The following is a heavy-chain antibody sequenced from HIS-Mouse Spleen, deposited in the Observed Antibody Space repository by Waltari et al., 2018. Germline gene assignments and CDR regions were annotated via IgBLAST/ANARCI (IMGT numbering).Heavy chain of an antibody. J-gene: IGHJ2*01. Sequence: QLQLQESGPGLVKPSETLSLTSTVSGRSISSSSYYWGWIRQPQGKGLEWIGGIYYSGSTYYNPSLKSRVTISVDTSKNQFSLKLSSVTAADTAVYYCAREIPYSSSWYDWYFDLWGRGTLVTVSS. V-gene: IGHV4-39*07. CDR1: GRSISSSSYY. CDR2: IYYSGST. D-gene: IGHD6-13*01. CDR3: AREIPYSSSWYDWYFDL.